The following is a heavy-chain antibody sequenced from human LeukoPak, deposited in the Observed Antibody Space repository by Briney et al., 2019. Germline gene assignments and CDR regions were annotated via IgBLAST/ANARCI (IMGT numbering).Heavy chain of an antibody. CDR3: AERGSTTYSFDI. CDR2: ITTSGCDI. V-gene: IGHV3-21*01. D-gene: IGHD1-14*01. Sequence: GGALRLSCVASVFTFSFYSMNWVPQAPGKGLEGVSSITTSGCDINYSDSVKGRFTVTRDNAQNSLYLQMNRLRVEDTAEYYCAERGSTTYSFDIWGQGTMVTVSS. CDR1: VFTFSFYS. J-gene: IGHJ3*02.